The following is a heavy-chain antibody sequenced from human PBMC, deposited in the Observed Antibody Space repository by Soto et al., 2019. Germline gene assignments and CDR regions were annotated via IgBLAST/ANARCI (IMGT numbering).Heavy chain of an antibody. V-gene: IGHV4-30-4*01. Sequence: SETLSLTCTVSGGSISSGDYYWSWIRQPPGKGLEWIGYIYYSGGTYYNPSLKSRVTISVDTPKNQSSLKLSSVTAADTAVYYCARERWLRFDYWGQGTLVTVSS. CDR1: GGSISSGDYY. CDR2: IYYSGGT. CDR3: ARERWLRFDY. D-gene: IGHD5-12*01. J-gene: IGHJ4*02.